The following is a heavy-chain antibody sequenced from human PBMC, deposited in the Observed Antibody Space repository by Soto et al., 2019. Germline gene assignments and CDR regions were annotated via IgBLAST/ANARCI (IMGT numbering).Heavy chain of an antibody. CDR2: ISSSSSIT. Sequence: GGSLRLSCATSGFILSDCAMNWVRQAPGKGLEWVSYISSSSSITYYADSVKGRFTISRDNSRNTLYLQMNSLRAEDTAVYYCASHLAYCGGDCYSYFQHWGQGTLVTVSS. V-gene: IGHV3-48*01. D-gene: IGHD2-21*02. J-gene: IGHJ1*01. CDR1: GFILSDCA. CDR3: ASHLAYCGGDCYSYFQH.